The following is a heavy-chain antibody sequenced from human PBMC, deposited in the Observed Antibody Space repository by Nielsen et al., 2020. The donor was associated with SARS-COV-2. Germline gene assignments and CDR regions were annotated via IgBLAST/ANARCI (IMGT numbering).Heavy chain of an antibody. D-gene: IGHD1-26*01. V-gene: IGHV3-23*01. J-gene: IGHJ4*02. CDR2: ISGSGGST. CDR3: AKSLSHIGSGSYY. CDR1: GFTLSSYA. Sequence: GGSLRLSCAASGFTLSSYAMSWVRQAPGKGLEWVSAISGSGGSTYYADSVKGRFTISRDNSKNTLYLQMNSLRAEDTAVYYCAKSLSHIGSGSYYWGQGTLVTVSS.